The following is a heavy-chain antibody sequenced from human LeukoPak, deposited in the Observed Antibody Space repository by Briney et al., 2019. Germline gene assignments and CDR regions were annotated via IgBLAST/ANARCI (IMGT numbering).Heavy chain of an antibody. CDR2: ISTSGTTI. J-gene: IGHJ4*02. CDR3: AKGLAVAGDF. Sequence: GGSLRLSCAASGFTFSSCEMYWVRQAPGKGLEWVSYISTSGTTIHYADSVKGRFTISRDNAKNSLYLQMNSLRPEDTAVCYCAKGLAVAGDFWGQGTLVTVSS. CDR1: GFTFSSCE. D-gene: IGHD6-19*01. V-gene: IGHV3-48*03.